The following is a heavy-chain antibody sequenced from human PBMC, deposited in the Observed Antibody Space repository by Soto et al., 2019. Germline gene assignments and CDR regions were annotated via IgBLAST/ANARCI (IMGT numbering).Heavy chain of an antibody. J-gene: IGHJ6*02. CDR2: IYYSGST. CDR3: ARPYFSYTSITGKTGSDLYYYGMDV. D-gene: IGHD1-20*01. CDR1: GGSISSGGYY. Sequence: SETLSLTCTVSGGSISSGGYYWSWIRQHPGKGLEWIGYIYYSGSTYYNPSLKSRVTISVDTSKNQFSLKLSSVTAADTAVYYCARPYFSYTSITGKTGSDLYYYGMDVWGQGTTVIVSS. V-gene: IGHV4-31*03.